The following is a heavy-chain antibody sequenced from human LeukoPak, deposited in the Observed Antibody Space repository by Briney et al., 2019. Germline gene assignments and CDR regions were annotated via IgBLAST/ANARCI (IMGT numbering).Heavy chain of an antibody. J-gene: IGHJ6*02. CDR3: ARAYGFREGKYYYYGMDV. Sequence: GASVKVSCKASGYTFTTYDINWVRQATGQGLEWMGWMNPDTGNTAYAQKFQGRVTITGNPSISTAYMELSSLRSDDTAVYYCARAYGFREGKYYYYGMDVWGQGTTVTVSS. D-gene: IGHD5-24*01. V-gene: IGHV1-8*03. CDR1: GYTFTTYD. CDR2: MNPDTGNT.